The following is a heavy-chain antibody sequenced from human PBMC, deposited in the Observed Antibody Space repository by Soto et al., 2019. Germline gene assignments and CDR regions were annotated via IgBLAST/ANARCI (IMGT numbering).Heavy chain of an antibody. CDR1: GFTFSSYA. CDR3: AKDGPCSSTSCQRINWFDP. CDR2: ISYDGSNK. Sequence: GGSLRLSCAASGFTFSSYAMSWVRQAPGKGLEWVAVISYDGSNKYYADSVKGRFTISRDNSKNTLYPQMNSLRAEDTAVYYCAKDGPCSSTSCQRINWFDPWGQGTLVTVSS. J-gene: IGHJ5*02. D-gene: IGHD2-2*01. V-gene: IGHV3-30*18.